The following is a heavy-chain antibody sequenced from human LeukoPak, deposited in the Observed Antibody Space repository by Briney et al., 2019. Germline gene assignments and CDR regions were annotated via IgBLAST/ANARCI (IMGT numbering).Heavy chain of an antibody. D-gene: IGHD3-16*01. V-gene: IGHV1-2*02. J-gene: IGHJ4*02. CDR2: INPNTGGT. CDR1: GYTFTAYY. Sequence: GASVKVSCKASGYTFTAYYVHWVRQAPGQGLEWMAWINPNTGGTNYTQKFQGRVTMTRDTSISTAYMELSSLRSDDTAVYYCAVLGEKGYWGQGTLVTVSS. CDR3: AVLGEKGY.